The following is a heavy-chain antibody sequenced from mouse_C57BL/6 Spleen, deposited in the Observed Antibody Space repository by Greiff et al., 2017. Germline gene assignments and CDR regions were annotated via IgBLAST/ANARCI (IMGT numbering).Heavy chain of an antibody. Sequence: VHVKQSGPELVKPGASVQISCKASGYSFTDYNMNWVKQSNGKSLEWIGVINPNYGTTSYNQKFKGKATLTVDQSSSTAYMQLNSLTSEDSAVYYCARMDYGYWYFDVWGTGTTVTVSS. CDR3: ARMDYGYWYFDV. CDR1: GYSFTDYN. CDR2: INPNYGTT. J-gene: IGHJ1*03. V-gene: IGHV1-39*01. D-gene: IGHD2-4*01.